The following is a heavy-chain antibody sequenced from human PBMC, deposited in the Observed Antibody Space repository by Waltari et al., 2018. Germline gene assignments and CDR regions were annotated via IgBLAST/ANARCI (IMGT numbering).Heavy chain of an antibody. CDR3: VGYDSSGEVEGDY. CDR1: GYSISSGHY. V-gene: IGHV4-38-2*01. Sequence: QVQLQESGPGLVKPSETLSLTCAVSGYSISSGHYWGWIRQPPGKGLEWIGSIYHSGSTYYNPSLKSRVTISVDPSKNQFSLKLSSVTAADTAVYYCVGYDSSGEVEGDYWGQGTLVTVSS. D-gene: IGHD3-22*01. J-gene: IGHJ4*02. CDR2: IYHSGST.